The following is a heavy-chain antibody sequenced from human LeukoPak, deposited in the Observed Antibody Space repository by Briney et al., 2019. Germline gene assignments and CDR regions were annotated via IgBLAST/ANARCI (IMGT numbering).Heavy chain of an antibody. V-gene: IGHV3-53*01. D-gene: IGHD2-2*02. CDR3: ARYTFRAVDI. CDR2: IYRDGNT. J-gene: IGHJ3*02. CDR1: GLSLSVNY. Sequence: PGGSLRLSCAASGLSLSVNYMTWVRQSPGKGLEWLSNIYRDGNTYYADSVNGRFSISRDDYKNTLYLEMNSLRAEDTVLYYCARYTFRAVDIWGQGSMVTVSS.